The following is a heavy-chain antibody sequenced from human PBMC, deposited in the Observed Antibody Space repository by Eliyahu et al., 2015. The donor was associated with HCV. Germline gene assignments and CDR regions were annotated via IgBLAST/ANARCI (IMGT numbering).Heavy chain of an antibody. V-gene: IGHV4-59*13. Sequence: QVQLQESGTGLLKPSETLSLTCSITGGSISSFYWNWIRQPPGKGLEWIGYVDYGSNTNYNPALKSRVTISVDRSKNQFSLKVTSVTTADTAMYFCARVNVDSGYGEFDTWGQGMLVTVSS. CDR3: ARVNVDSGYGEFDT. CDR1: GGSISSFY. J-gene: IGHJ5*02. D-gene: IGHD5-12*01. CDR2: VDYGSNT.